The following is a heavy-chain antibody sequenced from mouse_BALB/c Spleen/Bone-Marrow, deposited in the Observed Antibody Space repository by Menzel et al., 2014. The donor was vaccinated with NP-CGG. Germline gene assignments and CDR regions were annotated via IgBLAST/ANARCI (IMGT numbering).Heavy chain of an antibody. CDR3: ARRGGTTAPFAY. J-gene: IGHJ3*01. CDR1: GFSLTNYG. CDR2: IWSGGST. V-gene: IGHV2-2*02. Sequence: QVQLKESGPGLVQPSQSLSITCTVSGFSLTNYGVHWVRQSPGKGLEWLGVIWSGGSTDYNAAFISRLIISKDNSKIQVFFKMNSLQANDTAIYYCARRGGTTAPFAYWGQGTLVTVSA. D-gene: IGHD1-2*01.